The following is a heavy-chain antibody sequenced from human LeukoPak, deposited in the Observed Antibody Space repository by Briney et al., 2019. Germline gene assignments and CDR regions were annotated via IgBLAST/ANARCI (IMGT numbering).Heavy chain of an antibody. CDR1: LVTPSKYD. V-gene: IGHV3-13*01. Sequence: GGCLRLSRVAPLVTPSKYDMHWGRPGTGKRGGWVSAIGIVGDTYYRGSVKGRFTMSRENGNNNVYLQMNSLRDGDTAVYYCVRVRWSSGPDYWGQGTLVTVSS. J-gene: IGHJ4*02. CDR3: VRVRWSSGPDY. D-gene: IGHD6-19*01. CDR2: IGIVGDT.